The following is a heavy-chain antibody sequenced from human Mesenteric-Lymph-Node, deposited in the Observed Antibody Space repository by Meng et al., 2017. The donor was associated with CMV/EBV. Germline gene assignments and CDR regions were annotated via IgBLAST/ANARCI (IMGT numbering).Heavy chain of an antibody. J-gene: IGHJ6*02. CDR1: GLTFSSYS. D-gene: IGHD3-3*01. CDR2: IKQDGSER. CDR3: GRVEKFWSGETHHYGLDV. V-gene: IGHV3-7*01. Sequence: GESLKISCAASGLTFSSYSMNWVRQAPGKGLEWVANIKQDGSERYYMDSVKGRFSISRDNAKNSLYLQMSILRAEDTAAYYCGRVEKFWSGETHHYGLDVWGQGTTVTVSS.